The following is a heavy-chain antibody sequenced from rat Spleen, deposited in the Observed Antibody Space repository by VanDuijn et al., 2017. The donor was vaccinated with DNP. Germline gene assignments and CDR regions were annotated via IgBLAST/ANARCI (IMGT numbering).Heavy chain of an antibody. CDR2: INTDGSST. Sequence: EVQLVESGGGLVQPGRSLKLSCAASGFTFSSYWMFWIRKAQGKGLEWVASINTDGSSTYYRDTVKGRFTISRDNAKSTLYLQMDSLRSEDTATYYCARHDYYSSPYYAMDAWGQGTSVTVSS. V-gene: IGHV5-58*01. D-gene: IGHD1-2*01. CDR1: GFTFSSYW. CDR3: ARHDYYSSPYYAMDA. J-gene: IGHJ4*01.